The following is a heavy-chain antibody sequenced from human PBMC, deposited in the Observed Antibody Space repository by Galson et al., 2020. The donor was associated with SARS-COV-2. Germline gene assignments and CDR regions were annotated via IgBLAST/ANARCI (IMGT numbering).Heavy chain of an antibody. D-gene: IGHD6-19*01. J-gene: IGHJ4*02. CDR3: ARDFSVADEDDY. CDR2: ICHDGSNK. Sequence: GGSLRLSCAVSGFTFSSYGLHWVRQAPGKGLEWVAVICHDGSNKYYADSVKGRFTISRDNSKNTLYLQMNSLRAEDTAVYYCARDFSVADEDDYWGQGTLVTVSS. CDR1: GFTFSSYG. V-gene: IGHV3-33*01.